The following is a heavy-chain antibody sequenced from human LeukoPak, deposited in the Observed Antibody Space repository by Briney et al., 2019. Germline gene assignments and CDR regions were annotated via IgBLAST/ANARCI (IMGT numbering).Heavy chain of an antibody. Sequence: PGGSLRLSCAVSGFSLSDYYMNWVRQAPGKGLERISYVTSTGRSTNYADSVKGRFTISRDSAKNSVSLQLSSLTAEDTAVYYCARGRRGSYYTFQVWGQGTLVSVSS. V-gene: IGHV3-11*01. J-gene: IGHJ4*02. D-gene: IGHD3-16*01. CDR1: GFSLSDYY. CDR3: ARGRRGSYYTFQV. CDR2: VTSTGRST.